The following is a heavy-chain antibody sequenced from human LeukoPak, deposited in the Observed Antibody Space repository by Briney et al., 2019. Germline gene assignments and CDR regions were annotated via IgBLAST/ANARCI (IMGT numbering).Heavy chain of an antibody. J-gene: IGHJ4*02. CDR3: ARGSTSYCSSTSCYSFDY. CDR1: GGSISSYY. V-gene: IGHV4-59*08. Sequence: PSETLSLTCTVSGGSISSYYWSWIRQPPGKGLEWIGYIYYSGSTNYNPSHKSRVTISVDTSKNQFSLKLSSVTAADTAVYYCARGSTSYCSSTSCYSFDYWGQGTLVTVSS. D-gene: IGHD2-2*01. CDR2: IYYSGST.